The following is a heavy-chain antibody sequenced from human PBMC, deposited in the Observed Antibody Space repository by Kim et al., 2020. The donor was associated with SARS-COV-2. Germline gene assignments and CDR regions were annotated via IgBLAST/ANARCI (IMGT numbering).Heavy chain of an antibody. J-gene: IGHJ4*02. CDR1: GFTLSSYA. Sequence: GGSLRLSCAASGFTLSSYAMAWVRQAPGKGLEWVSSIGGRGGKTNYADSVKGRFTISREASKNTLYLQMNGLRAEDTAVYYCARDYGELWLQGVYWGQGT. D-gene: IGHD3-9*01. V-gene: IGHV3-23*01. CDR2: IGGRGGKT. CDR3: ARDYGELWLQGVY.